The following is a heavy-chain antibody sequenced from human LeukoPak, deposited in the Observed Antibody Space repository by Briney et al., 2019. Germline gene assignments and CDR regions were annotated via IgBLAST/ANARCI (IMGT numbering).Heavy chain of an antibody. V-gene: IGHV3-11*01. D-gene: IGHD2/OR15-2a*01. CDR1: GFSISDYY. CDR3: TRQRRGAYFAFDA. Sequence: PGGSLRLSCDASGFSISDYYMSWIRQSPGKGLEWISYITSGGASTNYADSVKGRFTISRDKAKSSVALKLNSLRAEDTAVYYCTRQRRGAYFAFDAWGQGSLVTVSS. CDR2: ITSGGAST. J-gene: IGHJ4*02.